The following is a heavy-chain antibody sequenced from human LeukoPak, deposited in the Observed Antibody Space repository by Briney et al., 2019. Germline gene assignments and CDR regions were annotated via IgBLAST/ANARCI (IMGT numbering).Heavy chain of an antibody. D-gene: IGHD5-12*01. CDR2: IIPIFGTA. CDR3: ARVRATIPFYYYYYMDV. CDR1: GGTFSSYA. J-gene: IGHJ6*03. Sequence: SVKVSCKASGGTFSSYAISWVRQAPGQGPEWMGGIIPIFGTANYAQKFQGRVTITADESTSTAYMELSSLRSEDTAVYYCARVRATIPFYYYYYMDVWGKGTTVTISS. V-gene: IGHV1-69*13.